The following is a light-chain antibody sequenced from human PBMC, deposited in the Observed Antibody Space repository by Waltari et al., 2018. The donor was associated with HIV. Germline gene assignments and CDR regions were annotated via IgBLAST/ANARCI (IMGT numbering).Light chain of an antibody. Sequence: EIVLTQSPATLSLSPGDRATLSCRASQSVSTYLAWYQQKPGQAPRLLIYDASNRATGIPARFSGSGSGTDFTLTISSLEPEDFAVYYCQLRSNWPPTLTFGQGTKVEIK. CDR2: DAS. V-gene: IGKV3-11*01. CDR3: QLRSNWPPTLT. CDR1: QSVSTY. J-gene: IGKJ1*01.